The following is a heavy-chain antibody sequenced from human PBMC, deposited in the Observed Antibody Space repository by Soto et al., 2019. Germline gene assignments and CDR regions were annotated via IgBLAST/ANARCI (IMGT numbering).Heavy chain of an antibody. CDR2: ISAYNGNT. D-gene: IGHD4-17*01. V-gene: IGHV1-18*01. Sequence: ASVKVSCKASGYTFTSYGISWVRQAPGQGLEWMGWISAYNGNTNYAQKLQGRVTMTTDTSTSTAYMELRSLRSEDTAVYYCARESPGYGDYYYMDVWGKGTTVTVSS. CDR3: ARESPGYGDYYYMDV. J-gene: IGHJ6*03. CDR1: GYTFTSYG.